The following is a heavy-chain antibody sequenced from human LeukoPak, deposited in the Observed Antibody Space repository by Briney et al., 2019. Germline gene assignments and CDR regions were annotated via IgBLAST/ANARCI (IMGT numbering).Heavy chain of an antibody. CDR1: GYSFTSYW. CDR2: IYPGDSDT. D-gene: IGHD6-6*01. J-gene: IGHJ4*02. CDR3: ARHRDSSSMSLLGYFDY. V-gene: IGHV5-51*01. Sequence: GESLKISCKGSGYSFTSYWIGWVRQMPGKGLEWMGIIYPGDSDTRYSPSFQGQVTISADKSISTAYLQWSSLKASDTAMYYCARHRDSSSMSLLGYFDYWGQGTLVTVSS.